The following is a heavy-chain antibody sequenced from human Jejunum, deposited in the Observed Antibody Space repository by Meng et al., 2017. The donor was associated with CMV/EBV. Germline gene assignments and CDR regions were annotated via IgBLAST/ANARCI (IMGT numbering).Heavy chain of an antibody. J-gene: IGHJ4*02. D-gene: IGHD3-10*01. CDR2: IKQDGSEK. Sequence: SCAASGFTVSTYWMTWVRQAPGKGLKWVANIKQDGSEKYYVDSVKGRFTISRDNAKNSLFLQMNSLRAEDTAMYYCARNARGSGYWGQGTLVTVSS. CDR3: ARNARGSGY. V-gene: IGHV3-7*01. CDR1: GFTVSTYW.